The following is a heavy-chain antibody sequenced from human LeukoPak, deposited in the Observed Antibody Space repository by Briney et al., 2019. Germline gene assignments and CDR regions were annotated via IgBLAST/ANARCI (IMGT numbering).Heavy chain of an antibody. V-gene: IGHV3-30*04. CDR1: GFTFSSHA. CDR2: ISYDGSNK. CDR3: AKEIGYSGYEELRYFDY. D-gene: IGHD5-12*01. J-gene: IGHJ4*02. Sequence: GGSLRLSCASSGFTFSSHAMHWARQAPGKGLEWVAVISYDGSNKYYADSVKGRFTISRDNSKNTLYLQMNSLRAEDTAVYYCAKEIGYSGYEELRYFDYWGQGTLVTVSS.